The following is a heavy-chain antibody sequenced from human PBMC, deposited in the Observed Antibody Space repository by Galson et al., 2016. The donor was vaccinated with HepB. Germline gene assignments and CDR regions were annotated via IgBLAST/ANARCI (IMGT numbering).Heavy chain of an antibody. CDR2: IIPLFGTA. CDR3: AREVPAASNYGMDV. Sequence: SVKVSCKASGGTFRSYSISWVRQAPGQGLEWMGGIIPLFGTANYAQRFQGRVTITADESTSTAYMELSSLRSEDTAMYFCAREVPAASNYGMDVWGQGTTVTVSS. CDR1: GGTFRSYS. V-gene: IGHV1-69*13. J-gene: IGHJ6*02. D-gene: IGHD2-2*01.